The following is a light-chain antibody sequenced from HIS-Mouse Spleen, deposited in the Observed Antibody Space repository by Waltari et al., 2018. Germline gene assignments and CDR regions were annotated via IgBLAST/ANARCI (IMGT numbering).Light chain of an antibody. CDR1: KLVDKY. Sequence: SYELTQPPSVSVSPGQTASITCSGDKLVDKYACWYQQKPGQSPVLVIYQDSKRPSGIPEQLSGSNAGNTATLTISGTQAMDEADYYCQAWDSSTAVFGTGTKVTVL. CDR2: QDS. V-gene: IGLV3-1*01. CDR3: QAWDSSTAV. J-gene: IGLJ1*01.